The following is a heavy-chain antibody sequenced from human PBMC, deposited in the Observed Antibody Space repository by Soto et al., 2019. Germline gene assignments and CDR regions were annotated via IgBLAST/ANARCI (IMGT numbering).Heavy chain of an antibody. CDR3: ARDRDYYYMDF. CDR2: IYSGGST. Sequence: EVQLVESGGGLVQPGGSLRLSCAASGFTVSSNYMSWVRQAPGKGLEWVSVIYSGGSTYYADSVKGRFTISRDNSKNTLYLQMNSLRAEDTAVYYCARDRDYYYMDFWGKGTTVTVSS. CDR1: GFTVSSNY. V-gene: IGHV3-66*01. J-gene: IGHJ6*03.